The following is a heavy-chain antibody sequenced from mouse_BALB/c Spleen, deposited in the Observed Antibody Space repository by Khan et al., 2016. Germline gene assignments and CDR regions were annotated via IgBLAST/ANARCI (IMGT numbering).Heavy chain of an antibody. CDR1: GYSITSGFY. CDR2: ISYDGSN. V-gene: IGHV3-6*02. D-gene: IGHD1-1*01. Sequence: EVQLVESGPGLVKPSQSLSLTCSVTGYSITSGFYWNWIRQFPGYKLEWMGYISYDGSNNYNPSLKNRISITRDTSKNKFFLKLNSVTTEDTATSYGAREQYGSQDYAMDYWGQGTSVTVSS. J-gene: IGHJ4*01. CDR3: AREQYGSQDYAMDY.